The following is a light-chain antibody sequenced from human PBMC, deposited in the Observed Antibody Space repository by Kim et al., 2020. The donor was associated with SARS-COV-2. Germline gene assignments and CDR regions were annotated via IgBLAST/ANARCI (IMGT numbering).Light chain of an antibody. J-gene: IGKJ1*01. V-gene: IGKV3-15*01. Sequence: VMTQSPATLSVSLGDRVTLSCRASRHVATNFAWYQQKPGQAPKLLFYDGSRRAYDAPARFSASGSGTQFTLTISSLQSEDFAVYYCQQYHVSPTFGQGTKVDIK. CDR3: QQYHVSPT. CDR1: RHVATN. CDR2: DGS.